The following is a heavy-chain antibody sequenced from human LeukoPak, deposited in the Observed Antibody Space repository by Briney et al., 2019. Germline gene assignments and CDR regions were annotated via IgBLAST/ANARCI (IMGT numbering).Heavy chain of an antibody. J-gene: IGHJ4*02. V-gene: IGHV4-39*07. CDR2: INHSGNT. CDR1: GGSISSGSYY. CDR3: ARPFLRFSSGWHFDY. Sequence: PSETLSLTCTVSGGSISSGSYYWNWIRQPPGKGLEWIGEINHSGNTNYNPSLKSRVTISIDTSKNQFSLKLSSVTAADTAIYYCARPFLRFSSGWHFDYWGQGILVTVSS. D-gene: IGHD6-19*01.